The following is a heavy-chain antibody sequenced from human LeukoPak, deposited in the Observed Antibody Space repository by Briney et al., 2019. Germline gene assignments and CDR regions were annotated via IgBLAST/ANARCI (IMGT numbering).Heavy chain of an antibody. Sequence: SETLSLTCTVSGGSISSSSYYWGWIRQPPGKGLEWIGSIYYSGSTYYNPSLKSRVTISVDTSKNQFSLKLSSVTAADTAVYYCARGATITMVRGVASQFDYWGQGTLVTVSS. D-gene: IGHD3-10*01. V-gene: IGHV4-39*07. CDR3: ARGATITMVRGVASQFDY. CDR1: GGSISSSSYY. J-gene: IGHJ4*02. CDR2: IYYSGST.